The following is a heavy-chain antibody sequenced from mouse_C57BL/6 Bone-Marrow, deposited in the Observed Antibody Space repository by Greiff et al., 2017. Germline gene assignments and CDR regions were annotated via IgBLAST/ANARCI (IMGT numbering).Heavy chain of an antibody. Sequence: QVQLKESGAELVKPGDSVKLSCTASGFAFSSYWMNWVKQRPGKGLEWIGQIYPGDGDSNYNGKFKGKATLTADTSTSTDYLQLSRLTSEDSAVYCCARREGGPFDYWGQGTTLTGSS. CDR1: GFAFSSYW. CDR3: ARREGGPFDY. D-gene: IGHD1-1*02. CDR2: IYPGDGDS. V-gene: IGHV1-80*01. J-gene: IGHJ2*01.